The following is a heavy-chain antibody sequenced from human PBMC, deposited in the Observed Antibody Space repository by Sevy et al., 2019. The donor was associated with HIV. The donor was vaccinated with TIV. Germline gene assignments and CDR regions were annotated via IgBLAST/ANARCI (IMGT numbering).Heavy chain of an antibody. CDR3: ARDWGATF. V-gene: IGHV3-7*01. CDR2: IKQDGSEK. J-gene: IGHJ4*02. Sequence: GGSLRLPCAASGVTFSSYWMSWVRQAPGKGLEWVANIKQDGSEKYYVDSVKGRFTISRDNAKNSLYLQMNSLRAEDTAVYYCARDWGATFWGQGILVTVSS. CDR1: GVTFSSYW. D-gene: IGHD1-26*01.